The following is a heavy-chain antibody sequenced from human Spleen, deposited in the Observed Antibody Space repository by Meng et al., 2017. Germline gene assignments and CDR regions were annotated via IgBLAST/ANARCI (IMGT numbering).Heavy chain of an antibody. CDR1: GGTFSSYA. J-gene: IGHJ6*02. CDR2: IIPIFGTA. V-gene: IGHV1-69*13. D-gene: IGHD3-10*01. CDR3: ARRTMVRGVIISQWMGGVNGMDV. Sequence: SVKVSCKASGGTFSSYAISWVRQAPGQGLEWMGGIIPIFGTANYAQKFQGRVTITADESTSTAYMELSSLRSEDTAVYYCARRTMVRGVIISQWMGGVNGMDVWGQGTTVTVSS.